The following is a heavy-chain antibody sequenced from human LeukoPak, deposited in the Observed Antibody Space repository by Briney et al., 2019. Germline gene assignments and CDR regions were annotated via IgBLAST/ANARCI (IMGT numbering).Heavy chain of an antibody. J-gene: IGHJ4*02. CDR3: AKEDRLQPRYYFDY. Sequence: GGSLRLSCAASGFTFNTYPMSWVRQAPGKGLEWVSVISGSGGGTYYADSVKGRFTISRDNSKNTLYLQMNSLRAEDTAVYYCAKEDRLQPRYYFDYWGQGTLVTVSS. V-gene: IGHV3-23*01. CDR1: GFTFNTYP. CDR2: ISGSGGGT. D-gene: IGHD4-11*01.